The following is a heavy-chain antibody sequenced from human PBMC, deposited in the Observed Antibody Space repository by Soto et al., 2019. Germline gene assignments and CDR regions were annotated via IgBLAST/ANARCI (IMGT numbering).Heavy chain of an antibody. CDR3: ARGRGLVVPAAISTGMDV. CDR1: GYTFTSYA. D-gene: IGHD2-2*01. V-gene: IGHV1-3*01. CDR2: INAGNGNT. J-gene: IGHJ6*02. Sequence: QVQLVQSGAEVKKPGASVKVSCKASGYTFTSYAMHWVRQAPGQRLEWMGWINAGNGNTKYSQKFQGRVTITRDTSAGTAYMEVSRLRSEDTAVYYCARGRGLVVPAAISTGMDVWGQGATVTVSS.